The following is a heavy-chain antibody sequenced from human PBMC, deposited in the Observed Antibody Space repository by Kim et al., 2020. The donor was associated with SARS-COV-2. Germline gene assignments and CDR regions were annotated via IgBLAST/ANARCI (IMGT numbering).Heavy chain of an antibody. Sequence: SETLSLTCTVSGDSISRSSNYWGWIRQPPGKGLEWIGSINYSGNTYYNPSLKSRVTISVDTSKNQFSLKMRSVTAADTSVYYCARLVSENSAVEYRGHGT. CDR1: GDSISRSSNY. CDR3: ARLVSENSAVEY. CDR2: INYSGNT. J-gene: IGHJ4*01. V-gene: IGHV4-39*01.